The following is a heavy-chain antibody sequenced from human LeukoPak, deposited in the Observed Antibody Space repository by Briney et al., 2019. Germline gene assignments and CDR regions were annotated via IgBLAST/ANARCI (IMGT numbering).Heavy chain of an antibody. V-gene: IGHV3-74*01. CDR2: INSDGSII. J-gene: IGHJ3*01. Sequence: GRSLRLSCAASGFTFSTYWMHWVRQAPGKGLGWVSRINSDGSIINYADSVKGRFTISRDNAKNTLYLHMNSLRAEDTAVYYCVLVTTGSWGQGTMVTVS. D-gene: IGHD4-17*01. CDR1: GFTFSTYW. CDR3: VLVTTGS.